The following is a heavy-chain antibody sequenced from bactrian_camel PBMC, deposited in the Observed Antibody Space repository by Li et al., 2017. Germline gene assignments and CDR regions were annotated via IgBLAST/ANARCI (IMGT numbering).Heavy chain of an antibody. J-gene: IGHJ4*01. V-gene: IGHV3S63*01. CDR1: GVPFDDSS. Sequence: HVQLVESGGGSVQAGETLRLSCTPSGVPFDDSSMGWYRQAPGSDCEMVAFINHDGRTLYADSVKGRLTISQDNAKNTVWLQMNSLEPEDTATYYCAAVAGRNCYHGSWPNDWEYDYWGQGTQVTVS. CDR2: INHDGRT. D-gene: IGHD3*01. CDR3: AAVAGRNCYHGSWPNDWEYDY.